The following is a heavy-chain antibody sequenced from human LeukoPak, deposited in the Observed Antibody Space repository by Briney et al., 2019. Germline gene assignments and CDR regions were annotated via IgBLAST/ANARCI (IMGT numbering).Heavy chain of an antibody. V-gene: IGHV3-53*01. CDR1: GFTVSRNS. D-gene: IGHD1-1*01. Sequence: GGSLRLSCAASGFTVSRNSMSWVRQAPRKGLEWVSLIYSAGSTYYADSVKGRFTISRHNSKNTLYLQMNSLKTEDTAVYYCTTAGNWNDPKMDVWGQGTTVTVSS. CDR3: TTAGNWNDPKMDV. J-gene: IGHJ6*02. CDR2: IYSAGST.